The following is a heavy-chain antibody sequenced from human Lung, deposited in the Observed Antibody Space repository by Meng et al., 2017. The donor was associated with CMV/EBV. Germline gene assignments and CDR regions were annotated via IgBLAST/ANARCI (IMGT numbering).Heavy chain of an antibody. CDR3: ARDQGRERAIVVVQNY. CDR2: ISSSSSYI. CDR1: GFTFSSYV. D-gene: IGHD2-2*01. Sequence: EXXRLSXAASGFTFSSYVMNWVRQAPGKGLEWVSSISSSSSYIYYAGSVKGRFTISRDNAKNLLYLQMNSLRAGDTAVYCCARDQGRERAIVVVQNYWGQGXLVTVSS. V-gene: IGHV3-21*01. J-gene: IGHJ4*02.